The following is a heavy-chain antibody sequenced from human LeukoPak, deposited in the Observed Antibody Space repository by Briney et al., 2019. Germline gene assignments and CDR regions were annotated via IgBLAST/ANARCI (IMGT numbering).Heavy chain of an antibody. J-gene: IGHJ4*02. CDR3: ARDHPSGSYYGY. Sequence: SETLSLTCTVSGGSISSSSYYWGWIRQPPGKGLEWIGSIYYSGSTYYNPSLKSRVTISVDTSKNQFSLKLSSVTAADTAVYYCARDHPSGSYYGYWGQGTLVTVSS. CDR1: GGSISSSSYY. V-gene: IGHV4-39*07. D-gene: IGHD1-26*01. CDR2: IYYSGST.